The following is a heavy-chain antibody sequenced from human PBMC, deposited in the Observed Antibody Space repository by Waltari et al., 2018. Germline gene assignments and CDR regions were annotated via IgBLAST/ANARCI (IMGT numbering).Heavy chain of an antibody. CDR3: AKEDYGGNQGGFDY. Sequence: EVQLLESGGGLVQPGGSLRLSCAASGFTFSSYAMSWVRQAPGKGLEWVSVIYSGGSTYYADSAKGRFTISRDNSKNTLYLQMNSLRAEDTAVYYCAKEDYGGNQGGFDYWGQGTLVTVSS. V-gene: IGHV3-23*03. CDR1: GFTFSSYA. CDR2: IYSGGST. D-gene: IGHD4-17*01. J-gene: IGHJ4*02.